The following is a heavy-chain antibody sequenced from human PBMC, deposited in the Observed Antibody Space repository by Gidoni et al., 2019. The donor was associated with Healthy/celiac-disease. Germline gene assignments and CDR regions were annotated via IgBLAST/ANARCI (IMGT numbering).Heavy chain of an antibody. J-gene: IGHJ4*02. CDR2: ISYDGSNK. Sequence: QVQLVASGGGVVQPGRSLRLPCAASGFPFSSYAMHWVRQAPGKGLEWVAVISYDGSNKYYADSVKGRFTISRDNSKNTLYLQMNSLRAEDTAVYYCAREDDSSGFYWGQGTLVTVSS. CDR1: GFPFSSYA. CDR3: AREDDSSGFY. D-gene: IGHD3-22*01. V-gene: IGHV3-30-3*01.